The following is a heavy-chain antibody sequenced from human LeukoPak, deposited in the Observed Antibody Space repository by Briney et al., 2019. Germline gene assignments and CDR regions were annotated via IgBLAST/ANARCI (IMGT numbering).Heavy chain of an antibody. D-gene: IGHD6-13*01. Sequence: SENLSLTCTVSGGSISSGGYYWSWIRQHPGKGLEWIGYIYYSGSTYYNPSLKSRVTISVDTSKNQFSLKLSSVTAADTAVYYCARDVFTRAAGTTNWFDPWGRGTLVTVSS. CDR2: IYYSGST. CDR1: GGSISSGGYY. V-gene: IGHV4-31*03. CDR3: ARDVFTRAAGTTNWFDP. J-gene: IGHJ5*02.